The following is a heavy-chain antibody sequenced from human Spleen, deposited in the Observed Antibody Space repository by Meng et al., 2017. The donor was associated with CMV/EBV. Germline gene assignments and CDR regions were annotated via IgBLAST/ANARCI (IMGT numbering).Heavy chain of an antibody. CDR2: ISNNGGST. CDR3: ARASCSSTSCSYDY. CDR1: GFTFSNYA. D-gene: IGHD2-2*01. Sequence: GESLKISCAASGFTFSNYAMSWVRQAPGKGLEYVSAISNNGGSTYYADSVKGRFTISRDNSKNTLYLQVGSLRAEDMAVYYCARASCSSTSCSYDYWGQGTLVTVSS. V-gene: IGHV3-64*02. J-gene: IGHJ4*02.